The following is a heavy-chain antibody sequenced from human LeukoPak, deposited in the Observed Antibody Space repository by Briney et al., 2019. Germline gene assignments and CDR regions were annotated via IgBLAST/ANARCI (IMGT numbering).Heavy chain of an antibody. J-gene: IGHJ6*03. CDR1: GFTFSSCG. CDR2: ISYDGSNE. D-gene: IGHD1-26*01. CDR3: ANQRWELLRVYYHYMDV. V-gene: IGHV3-30*18. Sequence: PGGSLRLSCAASGFTFSSCGMHWVRQAPGKGLEWVALISYDGSNEYYADSVKGRFTISRDNSKNTLYLQMNSLRAGDTAVYYCANQRWELLRVYYHYMDVWGKGTTVTVSS.